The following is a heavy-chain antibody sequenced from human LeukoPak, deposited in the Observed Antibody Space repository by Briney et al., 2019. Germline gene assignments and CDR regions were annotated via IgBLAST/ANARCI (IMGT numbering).Heavy chain of an antibody. CDR1: GGTLSGYA. V-gene: IGHV1-69*05. J-gene: IGHJ4*02. CDR3: ATESPYSSLSSGY. Sequence: SVKVSCKASGGTLSGYAISWVRQAPGQGLEWMGGIIPIYGTPHSAQKFQGRVTITTDESTSTAFMDLSSLRSEDTAVYYCATESPYSSLSSGYWGQGTLVTVSS. CDR2: IIPIYGTP. D-gene: IGHD6-13*01.